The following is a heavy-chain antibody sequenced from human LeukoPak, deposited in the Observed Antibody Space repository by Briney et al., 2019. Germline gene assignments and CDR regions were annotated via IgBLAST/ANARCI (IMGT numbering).Heavy chain of an antibody. V-gene: IGHV1-46*01. CDR2: INPSGGST. Sequence: ASVKVSCKASGYTFTSYYMHWVRQAPGQGLEWMGVINPSGGSTSYAQKFQGRVTMTRDTSTSPVYMELSSLRSEDTAVYYCARDAVSGSGYSFTGWFDPWGQGTLVTVSS. CDR3: ARDAVSGSGYSFTGWFDP. J-gene: IGHJ5*02. D-gene: IGHD3-22*01. CDR1: GYTFTSYY.